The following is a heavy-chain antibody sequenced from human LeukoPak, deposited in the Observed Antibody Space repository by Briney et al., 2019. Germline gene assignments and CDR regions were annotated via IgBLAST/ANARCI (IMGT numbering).Heavy chain of an antibody. D-gene: IGHD5-18*01. CDR1: GYTFTSYG. CDR3: ARDRYNYAPGPAKYNWFDP. J-gene: IGHJ5*01. CDR2: ISAYNGNT. V-gene: IGHV1-18*01. Sequence: GASVKVSCKASGYTFTSYGITWVRQAPGQGLEWMGWISAYNGNTNYAQKVQGRVTMTTHTSTTTAYMELRSLRSDDTAVYYCARDRYNYAPGPAKYNWFDPWGQGTLVTVSS.